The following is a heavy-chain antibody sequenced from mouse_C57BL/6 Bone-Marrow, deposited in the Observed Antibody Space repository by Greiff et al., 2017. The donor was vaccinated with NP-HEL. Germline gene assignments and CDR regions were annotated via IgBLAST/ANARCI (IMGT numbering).Heavy chain of an antibody. V-gene: IGHV3-6*01. CDR1: GYSITSGYY. CDR2: ISYDGSN. D-gene: IGHD1-1*01. Sequence: ESGPGLVKPSQSLSLTCSVTGYSITSGYYWNWIRQFPGNKLEWMGYISYDGSNNYNPSLKNRISITRDTSKNQFYLKLNSVTTEDTATYYCARNNYGSQLTAYFDYWGQGTTLTVSS. J-gene: IGHJ2*01. CDR3: ARNNYGSQLTAYFDY.